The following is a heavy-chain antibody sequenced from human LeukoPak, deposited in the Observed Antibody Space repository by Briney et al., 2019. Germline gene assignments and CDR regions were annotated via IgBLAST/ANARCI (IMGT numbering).Heavy chain of an antibody. D-gene: IGHD6-19*01. CDR1: GGTFSSYA. V-gene: IGHV1-69*13. J-gene: IGHJ4*02. CDR2: IIPIFGTA. Sequence: SVKVSCKASGGTFSSYAISWVRQAPGQGLEWMGGIIPIFGTANYAQKFQGRVTITADESTSTAYMELSSLRSEDTAVYYCASEYSSGWWDTVAFDYWGQGTLVTVSS. CDR3: ASEYSSGWWDTVAFDY.